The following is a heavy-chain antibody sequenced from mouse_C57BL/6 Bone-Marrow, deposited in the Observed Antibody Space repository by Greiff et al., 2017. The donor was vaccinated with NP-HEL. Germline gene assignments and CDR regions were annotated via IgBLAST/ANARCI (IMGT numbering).Heavy chain of an antibody. J-gene: IGHJ4*01. CDR2: IYPGDGDT. CDR1: GYAFSSSW. D-gene: IGHD1-1*01. CDR3: ARGYGRDLYAMDY. Sequence: QVQLQQSGPELVKPGASVKISCKASGYAFSSSWMNWVKQRPGKGLEWIGRIYPGDGDTNYNGKFKGKATLTADKSSSTAYMQLSSLTSEDSAVYVCARGYGRDLYAMDYWGQGTSVTVSS. V-gene: IGHV1-82*01.